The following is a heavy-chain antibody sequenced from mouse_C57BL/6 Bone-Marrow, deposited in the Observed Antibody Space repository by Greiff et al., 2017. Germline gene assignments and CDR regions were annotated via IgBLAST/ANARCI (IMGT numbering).Heavy chain of an antibody. Sequence: EVKLVESGGGLVKPGGSLKLSCAASGFTFSSYTMSWVRQTPEKRLEWVATISGGGGNTYYPDSVKGRFTISRDNAKNTLYLQMSSLRSEDTALYYCARQLCYWYFDVWGTGTTVTVSS. CDR1: GFTFSSYT. CDR3: ARQLCYWYFDV. CDR2: ISGGGGNT. J-gene: IGHJ1*03. V-gene: IGHV5-9*01.